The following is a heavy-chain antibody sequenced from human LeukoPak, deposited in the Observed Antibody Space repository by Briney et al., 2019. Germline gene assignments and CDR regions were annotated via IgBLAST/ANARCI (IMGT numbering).Heavy chain of an antibody. Sequence: GRSLRLSCAASGFTFSSYGMHWVRQAPGKGLEWVAVISYDGSNKYYADSVKGRFTISRDNSKSTLYLQMNSLRAEDTAVYYCAKGYCTNGVCYPYGMDVWGQGTTVTVSS. CDR1: GFTFSSYG. V-gene: IGHV3-30*18. D-gene: IGHD2-8*01. CDR3: AKGYCTNGVCYPYGMDV. J-gene: IGHJ6*02. CDR2: ISYDGSNK.